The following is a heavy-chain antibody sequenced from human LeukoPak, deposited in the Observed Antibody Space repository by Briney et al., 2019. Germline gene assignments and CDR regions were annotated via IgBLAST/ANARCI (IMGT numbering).Heavy chain of an antibody. CDR1: VFTFSSYR. CDR3: ASPPAGGYSYGYFDY. D-gene: IGHD5-18*01. Sequence: PGGSLRLSCAASVFTFSSYRMNCVRRAPGKGLEGVSSIISSSSYIYYAVSVKGGFTICRDNAKNSLYLKMNSLRAEDTAVYYCASPPAGGYSYGYFDYWGQGTLVTVSS. J-gene: IGHJ4*02. CDR2: IISSSSYI. V-gene: IGHV3-21*01.